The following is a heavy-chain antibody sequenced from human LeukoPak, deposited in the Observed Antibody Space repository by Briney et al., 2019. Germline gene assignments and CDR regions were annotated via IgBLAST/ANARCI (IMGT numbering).Heavy chain of an antibody. CDR3: ARARNKGKNLNWLLSYYYYMDV. Sequence: SETLSLTCTVSGGSISSYYWSWIRQPPGKGLEWIGEINHSGSTNYNPSLKSRVTISVDTSKNQFSLKLSSVTAADTAVYYCARARNKGKNLNWLLSYYYYMDVWDRGTTVTVSS. D-gene: IGHD3-3*01. CDR1: GGSISSYY. V-gene: IGHV4-34*01. CDR2: INHSGST. J-gene: IGHJ6*03.